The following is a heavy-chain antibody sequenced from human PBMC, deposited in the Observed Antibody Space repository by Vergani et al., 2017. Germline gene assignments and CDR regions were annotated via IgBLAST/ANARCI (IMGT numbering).Heavy chain of an antibody. CDR3: AREYNWNYMGWFDP. CDR2: IYYSGST. V-gene: IGHV4-39*02. D-gene: IGHD1-7*01. Sequence: QLQLQESGPGLVKPSETLSLTCTVSGGSISSSSYYWGWIRQPPGKGLEWIGSIYYSGSTYYNPSLKSRVTISVDTSKNQFSLKLSSVTAADTAVYYCAREYNWNYMGWFDPWGQGTLVTVSS. CDR1: GGSISSSSYY. J-gene: IGHJ5*02.